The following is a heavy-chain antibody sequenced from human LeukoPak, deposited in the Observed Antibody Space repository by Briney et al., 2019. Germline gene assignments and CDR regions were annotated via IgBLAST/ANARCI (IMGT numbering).Heavy chain of an antibody. CDR3: ARDSACFDY. Sequence: GGSLRLSCAASGFTFSSYEMNWVRQAPGKGLEWISYITTSGRTIYYADSVKGRFTISRDNAKNSLYLLMNSLRAEDTAVYYCARDSACFDYWGQGALVTVSS. CDR2: ITTSGRTI. D-gene: IGHD1-26*01. V-gene: IGHV3-48*03. CDR1: GFTFSSYE. J-gene: IGHJ4*02.